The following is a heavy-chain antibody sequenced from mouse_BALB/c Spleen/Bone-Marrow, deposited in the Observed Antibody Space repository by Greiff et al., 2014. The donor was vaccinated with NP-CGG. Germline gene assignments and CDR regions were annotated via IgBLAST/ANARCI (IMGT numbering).Heavy chain of an antibody. CDR3: ARDMVFDTTTVVATGGYYFAY. Sequence: QVQLKQSGAELVKPGASLKLSCKASGYTFTSYWMHWVKQRPGQGLEWIGEINPSNGRANYNEKFESKATLTVDKSSSTANIQLSSLTSEDSAVYYCARDMVFDTTTVVATGGYYFAYWGQGTTLTVSA. CDR2: INPSNGRA. D-gene: IGHD1-1*01. V-gene: IGHV1S81*02. J-gene: IGHJ2*01. CDR1: GYTFTSYW.